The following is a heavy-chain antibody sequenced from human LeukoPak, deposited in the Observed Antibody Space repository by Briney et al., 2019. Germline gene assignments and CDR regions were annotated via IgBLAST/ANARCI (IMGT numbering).Heavy chain of an antibody. CDR1: GGXFSGYY. Sequence: PSETLSLTCAVYGGXFSGYYCSWIREPPGKGLEWIGEINHSGSTNYNPSLKSRVTISVEKPKNQFSLKLSSVTAADTAVYYCARSNIMITFGGVIVEDYFDYWGQGTLVTVSS. V-gene: IGHV4-34*01. CDR2: INHSGST. CDR3: ARSNIMITFGGVIVEDYFDY. D-gene: IGHD3-16*02. J-gene: IGHJ4*02.